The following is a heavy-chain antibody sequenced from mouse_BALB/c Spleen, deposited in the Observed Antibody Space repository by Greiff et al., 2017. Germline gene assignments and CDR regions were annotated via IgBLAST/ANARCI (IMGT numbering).Heavy chain of an antibody. Sequence: QVQLKQSGAELVRPGSSVKISCKASGYAFSSYWMNWVKQRPGQGLEWIGQIYPGDGDTNYNGKFKGKATLTADKSSSTAYMQLSSLTSEDSAVYFCARNYGSSLPYAMDYWGQGTSVTVSS. CDR3: ARNYGSSLPYAMDY. D-gene: IGHD1-1*01. J-gene: IGHJ4*01. CDR1: GYAFSSYW. V-gene: IGHV1-80*01. CDR2: IYPGDGDT.